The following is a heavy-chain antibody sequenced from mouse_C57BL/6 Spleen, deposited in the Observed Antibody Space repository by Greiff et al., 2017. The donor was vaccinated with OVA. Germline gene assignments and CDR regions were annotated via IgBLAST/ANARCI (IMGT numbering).Heavy chain of an antibody. J-gene: IGHJ1*03. CDR1: GYTFTSYW. Sequence: QVQLQQPGAELVMPGASVKLSCKASGYTFTSYWMHWVKQRPGQGLEWIGGIDPSDCYTNYNQKFKGKSTLTVDKSSSTAYMQLSSLTSEDSAVYYCARNYERYFDVWGTGTTVTVSS. CDR3: ARNYERYFDV. V-gene: IGHV1-69*01. CDR2: IDPSDCYT. D-gene: IGHD1-1*01.